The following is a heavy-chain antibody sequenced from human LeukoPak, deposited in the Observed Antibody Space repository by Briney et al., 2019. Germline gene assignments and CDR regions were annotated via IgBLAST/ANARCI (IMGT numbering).Heavy chain of an antibody. Sequence: PSETLSLTCTVSGGSISSYYWSWIRQPPGKGLEWIGYIYYSGSTNYNPSLKSRVTISVDTSKNQFSLKLSSVTAADTAVYYCARATIYDFWSVYYVLGYFDYWGQGTLVTVSS. CDR2: IYYSGST. D-gene: IGHD3-3*01. CDR1: GGSISSYY. V-gene: IGHV4-59*01. J-gene: IGHJ4*02. CDR3: ARATIYDFWSVYYVLGYFDY.